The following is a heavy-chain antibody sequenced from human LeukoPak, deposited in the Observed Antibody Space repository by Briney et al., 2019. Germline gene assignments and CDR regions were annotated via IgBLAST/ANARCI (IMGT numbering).Heavy chain of an antibody. CDR1: GFIISDYA. CDR3: VKDLYKGDTASWYFFHY. CDR2: ISANGGST. D-gene: IGHD6-13*01. V-gene: IGHV3-64D*06. Sequence: GGSLRLSCSASGFIISDYAMHWVRQAPGKGLEYVSAISANGGSTYYADSVKGRFTISRDTSKNTLYLQLSSLRAEDTAMYHCVKDLYKGDTASWYFFHYWGQGTLVTVSS. J-gene: IGHJ4*02.